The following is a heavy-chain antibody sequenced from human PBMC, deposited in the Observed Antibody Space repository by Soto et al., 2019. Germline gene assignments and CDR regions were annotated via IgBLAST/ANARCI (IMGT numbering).Heavy chain of an antibody. Sequence: QVQLVQAGAEVKKPGASVKVSCKASGYTFTSYYMHWVRQAPGQGLEWMGIINPRSGSTRYARKCPDSVTITKDTSTSTVYMELSSLRSEDTAVYYCARGESKSSGWYDFDSWGQGTLVTVSS. CDR3: ARGESKSSGWYDFDS. CDR2: INPRSGST. V-gene: IGHV1-46*03. J-gene: IGHJ4*02. CDR1: GYTFTSYY. D-gene: IGHD6-19*01.